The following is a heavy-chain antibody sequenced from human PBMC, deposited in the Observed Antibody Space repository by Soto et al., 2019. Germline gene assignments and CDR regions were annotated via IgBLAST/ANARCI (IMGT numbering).Heavy chain of an antibody. CDR3: AKDLLSGLWFGESHWFDP. CDR1: GFTFSSYG. V-gene: IGHV3-30*18. J-gene: IGHJ5*02. Sequence: GGSLRLSCAASGFTFSSYGMHWVRQAPGKGLEWVAVISYDGSNKYYADSVKGRFTISRDNSKNTLYLQMNSLRAEDTAVYYCAKDLLSGLWFGESHWFDPWGQGTLVTVSS. D-gene: IGHD3-10*01. CDR2: ISYDGSNK.